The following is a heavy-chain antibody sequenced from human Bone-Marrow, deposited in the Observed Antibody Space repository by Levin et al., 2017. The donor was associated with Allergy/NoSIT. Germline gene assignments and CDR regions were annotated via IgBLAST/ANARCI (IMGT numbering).Heavy chain of an antibody. D-gene: IGHD2-2*01. Sequence: GGSLRLSCAASGFTFSSYAMSWVRQAPGKGLEWVSAISGSGGSTYYADSVKGRFTISRDNSKNTLYLQMNSLRAEDTAVYYCAKFSNCISTSCQYYYYYYGMDVWGQGTTVTVSS. J-gene: IGHJ6*02. CDR1: GFTFSSYA. CDR3: AKFSNCISTSCQYYYYYYGMDV. CDR2: ISGSGGST. V-gene: IGHV3-23*01.